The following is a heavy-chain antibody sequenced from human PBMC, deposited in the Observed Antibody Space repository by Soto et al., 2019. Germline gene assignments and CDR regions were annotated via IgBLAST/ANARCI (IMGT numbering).Heavy chain of an antibody. CDR3: VLAYCGGDCYSGNYYYYYGMDV. CDR2: IIPIFGTA. Sequence: SVKVSCKASGGTFSSYAISWVRQAPGQGLEWMGGIIPIFGTANYAQKFQGRVTITADESTSTAYMELSSLRSEDTAVYYCVLAYCGGDCYSGNYYYYYGMDVCGQGTTVNVSS. J-gene: IGHJ6*02. V-gene: IGHV1-69*13. CDR1: GGTFSSYA. D-gene: IGHD2-21*02.